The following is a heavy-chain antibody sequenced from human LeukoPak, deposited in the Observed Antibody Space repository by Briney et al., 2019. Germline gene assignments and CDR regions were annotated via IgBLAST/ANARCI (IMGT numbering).Heavy chain of an antibody. Sequence: PGGSLRLSCAASGFTFSSYGMHWVRQAPGKGLEWVAVIWYDGSNKYYADSVKGRFTISRDNSKNTLYLQMNSLRAEDAAVYYCARDKPRGSYYGSIFDSWGQGTLVTVSS. CDR2: IWYDGSNK. J-gene: IGHJ4*02. CDR1: GFTFSSYG. V-gene: IGHV3-33*01. D-gene: IGHD1-26*01. CDR3: ARDKPRGSYYGSIFDS.